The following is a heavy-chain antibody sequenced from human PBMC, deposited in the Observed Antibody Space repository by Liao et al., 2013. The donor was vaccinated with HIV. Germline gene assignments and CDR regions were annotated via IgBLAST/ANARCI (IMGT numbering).Heavy chain of an antibody. CDR2: ICDSGST. CDR1: GGSLSGGCI. CDR3: ARLDAFDI. Sequence: QVQLQQWGAGLLKPSETLSLTCDVYGGSLSGGCIWNWIRQSPGKGLEWIGEICDSGSTKYNPSLKSRVTISVDTSKNQFSLKLSSVTAADTAVYYCARLDAFDIWGQGTMVTVSS. J-gene: IGHJ3*02. V-gene: IGHV4-34*01.